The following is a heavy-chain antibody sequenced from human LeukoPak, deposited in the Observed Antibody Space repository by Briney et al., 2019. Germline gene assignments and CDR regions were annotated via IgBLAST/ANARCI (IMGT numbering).Heavy chain of an antibody. J-gene: IGHJ3*02. CDR1: GFTVSSNY. CDR3: AKRGYGGYDAFDI. D-gene: IGHD4-23*01. CDR2: IYSGGST. Sequence: GGSLRLSCAASGFTVSSNYMSWVRQAPGKGLEWVSVIYSGGSTYYADSVKGRFTISRDNSKNTLYLQMNSLRAEDTAVYYCAKRGYGGYDAFDIWGQGTMVTVSS. V-gene: IGHV3-53*01.